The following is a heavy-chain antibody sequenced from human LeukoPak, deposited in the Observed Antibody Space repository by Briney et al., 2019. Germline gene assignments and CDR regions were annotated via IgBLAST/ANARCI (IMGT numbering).Heavy chain of an antibody. D-gene: IGHD2-15*01. CDR3: ARGGVAAIEWFRY. CDR2: ISSSSSSYI. CDR1: GFTFSSYS. Sequence: GGSLRLSCAASGFTFSSYSMNWVRQAPGKGLEWVSSISSSSSSYIYYADSVKGRFTISRDNAKNSLYLQMNSLRAEDTAVYYCARGGVAAIEWFRYWGQGTLVTVSS. J-gene: IGHJ4*02. V-gene: IGHV3-21*01.